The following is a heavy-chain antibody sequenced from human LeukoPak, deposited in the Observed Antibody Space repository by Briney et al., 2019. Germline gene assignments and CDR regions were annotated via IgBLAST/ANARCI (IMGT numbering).Heavy chain of an antibody. CDR3: ARDTPTYYYDSSGYYGRGRFDY. D-gene: IGHD3-22*01. J-gene: IGHJ4*02. Sequence: SVKVFCKASGYTFTSYGISWVRQAPGQGLEWMGGIIPIFGTANYAQKFQGRVTITADKSTSTAYMELSSLRSEDTAVYYCARDTPTYYYDSSGYYGRGRFDYWGQGTLVTVSS. CDR2: IIPIFGTA. V-gene: IGHV1-69*06. CDR1: GYTFTSYG.